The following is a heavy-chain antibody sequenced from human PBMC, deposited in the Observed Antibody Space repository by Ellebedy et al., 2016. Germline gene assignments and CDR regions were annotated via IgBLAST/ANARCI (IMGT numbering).Heavy chain of an antibody. CDR1: GDSVSSDSVA. D-gene: IGHD2-21*01. V-gene: IGHV6-1*01. CDR2: TYYRSKWHN. Sequence: SETLSLTCAISGDSVSSDSVAWNWIRQSPSRGLEWLGKTYYRSKWHNDYTVSLKSRITINPDTSKNQFSLQLNSVTPEDTAVYYCARDRMWAFDIWGQGTMVTVSS. CDR3: ARDRMWAFDI. J-gene: IGHJ3*02.